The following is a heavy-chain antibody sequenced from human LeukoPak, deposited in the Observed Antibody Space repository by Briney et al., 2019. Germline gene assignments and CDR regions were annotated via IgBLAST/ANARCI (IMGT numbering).Heavy chain of an antibody. Sequence: GGSLRLSCATSGFSFTDYPMNWVRQAPGKGLEWISNIRTTAEGAKYAYYADSVKGRFTISRDNAKNTLYLQMSSLRAEDTAVYFCARASTTVPNLLDNWGQGTLVTVSS. CDR3: ARASTTVPNLLDN. CDR2: IRTTAEGAKYA. V-gene: IGHV3-21*05. CDR1: GFSFTDYP. J-gene: IGHJ4*02. D-gene: IGHD4-17*01.